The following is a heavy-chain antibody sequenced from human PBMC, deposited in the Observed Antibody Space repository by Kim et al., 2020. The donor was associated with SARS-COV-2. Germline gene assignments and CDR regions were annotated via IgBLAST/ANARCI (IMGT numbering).Heavy chain of an antibody. CDR3: ARPVAGY. J-gene: IGHJ4*02. Sequence: GGSLRLSCAASGFAFSRFWMSWVRQAPGKGLEWVANIKEDGSEKYYVDSVKGRFTISRDNAKNSLYLQMNSLRAEDTAVYYCARPVAGYWGQGTLGTVSS. V-gene: IGHV3-7*01. D-gene: IGHD6-19*01. CDR2: IKEDGSEK. CDR1: GFAFSRFW.